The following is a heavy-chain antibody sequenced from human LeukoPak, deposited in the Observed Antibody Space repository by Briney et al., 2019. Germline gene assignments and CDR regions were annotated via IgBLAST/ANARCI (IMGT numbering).Heavy chain of an antibody. D-gene: IGHD6-13*01. Sequence: GGSLRLSCAASGFTFSSYAMHWVRQAPGKGLEYVSAISSNGGSTYYANSVKGRFTISRDNSKNTLYLQMGSLRAEDMAVYYCARGGPRIAAAAVYWGRGTLVTVSS. J-gene: IGHJ4*02. CDR3: ARGGPRIAAAAVY. CDR2: ISSNGGST. V-gene: IGHV3-64*01. CDR1: GFTFSSYA.